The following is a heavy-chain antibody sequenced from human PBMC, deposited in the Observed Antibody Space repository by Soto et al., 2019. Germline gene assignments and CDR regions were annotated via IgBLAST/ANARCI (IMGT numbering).Heavy chain of an antibody. J-gene: IGHJ5*02. D-gene: IGHD5-12*01. CDR1: GFSFNNYT. Sequence: PGGSLRLSCAASGFSFNNYTMNWVRQAPGKGLEWVSSISSFSSYIYYEDSVKGRFTISRDNAKNSLYLQMNSLRAEDTAVYYCARDLRPYSGYDGGFDPWGQGTLVTVSS. V-gene: IGHV3-21*01. CDR3: ARDLRPYSGYDGGFDP. CDR2: ISSFSSYI.